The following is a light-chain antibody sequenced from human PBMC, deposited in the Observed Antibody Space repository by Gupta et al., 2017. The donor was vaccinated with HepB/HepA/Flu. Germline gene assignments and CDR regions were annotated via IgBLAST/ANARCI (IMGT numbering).Light chain of an antibody. V-gene: IGKV1-39*01. CDR3: QQCDSTPPT. CDR1: QSIKSK. CDR2: VAS. J-gene: IGKJ3*01. Sequence: DIQMTQSPSSLSASVGDRVTITCRTSQSIKSKLNWFQQKPSKAPKFLIYVASSLQRGVRSTCSGSGGGSGTXFTLTIXGLQPEDFATYYCQQCDSTPPTFGXGTKVDIK.